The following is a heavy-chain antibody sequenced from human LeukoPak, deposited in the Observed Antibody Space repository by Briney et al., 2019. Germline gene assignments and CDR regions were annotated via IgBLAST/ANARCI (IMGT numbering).Heavy chain of an antibody. D-gene: IGHD2-2*01. CDR2: ISGSGGST. V-gene: IGHV3-23*01. CDR3: ARVYCSSTSCLRPNDAFDI. CDR1: GFTFSSYA. J-gene: IGHJ3*02. Sequence: GGSLRLSCAASGFTFSSYAMSWVRQAPGKGLEWVSAISGSGGSTYYADSVKGRFTISRDNAKNSLYLQMNSLRAEDTAVYYCARVYCSSTSCLRPNDAFDIWGQGTMVTVSS.